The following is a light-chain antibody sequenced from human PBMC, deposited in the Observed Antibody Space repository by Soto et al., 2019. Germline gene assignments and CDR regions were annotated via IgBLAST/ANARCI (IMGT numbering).Light chain of an antibody. V-gene: IGLV2-8*01. CDR3: SSYAGSSTWV. Sequence: QSAPTQPPSASGSPGQSATISCTGTSSDVGGYNYVSWYQQYPGKAPKLMIYEVSKRPSGVPDRFSGSKSGNTASLTVSGLQPEDEADYYCSSYAGSSTWVFGGGTNLTVL. J-gene: IGLJ2*01. CDR2: EVS. CDR1: SSDVGGYNY.